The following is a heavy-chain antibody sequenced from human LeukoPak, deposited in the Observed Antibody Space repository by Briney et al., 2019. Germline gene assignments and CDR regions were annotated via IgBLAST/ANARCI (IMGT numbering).Heavy chain of an antibody. CDR1: GFTFSSYA. V-gene: IGHV3-23*01. J-gene: IGHJ4*02. Sequence: GGSLRLSCAASGFTFSSYAMSWVRQAPGKGLEWVSAISGSGGSTNYADSVKGRFSISRDNSKNTLYLQMNSLRAEDTAVYYCARDRDSLTGDEDYWGQGTLVTVSS. D-gene: IGHD7-27*01. CDR2: ISGSGGST. CDR3: ARDRDSLTGDEDY.